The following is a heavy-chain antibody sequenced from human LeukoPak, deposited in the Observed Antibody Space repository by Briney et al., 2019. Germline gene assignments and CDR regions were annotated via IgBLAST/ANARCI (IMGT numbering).Heavy chain of an antibody. D-gene: IGHD6-13*01. CDR2: ISSSSSTI. Sequence: PGGSLRLSCAAPGFTFSSYSMNWVRQAPGKGLEWVSYISSSSSTIYYADSVKGRFTISRDNAKNSLYLQMNSLRAEDTAVYYCASPGIAAAGGFDYWGQGTLVTVSS. CDR3: ASPGIAAAGGFDY. J-gene: IGHJ4*02. V-gene: IGHV3-48*01. CDR1: GFTFSSYS.